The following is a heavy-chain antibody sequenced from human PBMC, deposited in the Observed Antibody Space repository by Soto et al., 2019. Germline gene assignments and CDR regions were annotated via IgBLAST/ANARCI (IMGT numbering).Heavy chain of an antibody. CDR2: IYYSGST. Sequence: QVQLQESGPGLVKPSETLSLTCTVSGGSVSSGSYYWNWIRQPPGKGLEWIGYIYYSGSTNYNPSLQSRVTISVDTSKNQFSLKLSSVTAADTAVYYCARGAIAAQAFVGPSDYWGQGTLVTISS. V-gene: IGHV4-61*01. J-gene: IGHJ4*02. CDR1: GGSVSSGSYY. D-gene: IGHD6-6*01. CDR3: ARGAIAAQAFVGPSDY.